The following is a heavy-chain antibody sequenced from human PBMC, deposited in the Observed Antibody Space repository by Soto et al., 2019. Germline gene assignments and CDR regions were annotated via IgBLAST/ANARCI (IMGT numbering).Heavy chain of an antibody. Sequence: TDTLSLTCTVSGGSISSSSYYWGWIRRPPGKGLEWIGSIYYRGSTYYNPSLKSRVTISVDTSKNQLSLKLSSVTAADTAVYYCARQRRYYDSSGYSGFDFDYWGQGTLVTVSS. CDR2: IYYRGST. CDR1: GGSISSSSYY. D-gene: IGHD3-22*01. J-gene: IGHJ4*02. V-gene: IGHV4-39*01. CDR3: ARQRRYYDSSGYSGFDFDY.